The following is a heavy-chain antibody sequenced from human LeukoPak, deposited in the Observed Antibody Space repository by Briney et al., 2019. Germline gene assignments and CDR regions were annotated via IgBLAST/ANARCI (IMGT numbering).Heavy chain of an antibody. CDR1: GGSFSGHY. Sequence: PSETLSLTCAVYGGSFSGHYWSWIRQPPGKGLEWIGEINYSGSTNYNPSLKSRVTISVDTSKNQFSLKLSSLTAADTAVYDWARRSGSMARYCMDVW. CDR2: INYSGST. CDR3: ARRSGSMARYCMDV. D-gene: IGHD3-10*01. J-gene: IGHJ6*01. V-gene: IGHV4-34*01.